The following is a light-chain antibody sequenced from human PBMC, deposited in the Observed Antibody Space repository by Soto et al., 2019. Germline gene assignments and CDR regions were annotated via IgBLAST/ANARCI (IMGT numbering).Light chain of an antibody. Sequence: EIVLTQSPATLSLSPGERATLSCSVSQSIHNQLVWYQQKPGQAPRLVIYDTSNRATGVPARFSGSGSGTEFTLIISSLEPEDFALYYCQQRHTWPPSFGQGTRLDIK. CDR1: QSIHNQ. J-gene: IGKJ5*01. V-gene: IGKV3-11*01. CDR2: DTS. CDR3: QQRHTWPPS.